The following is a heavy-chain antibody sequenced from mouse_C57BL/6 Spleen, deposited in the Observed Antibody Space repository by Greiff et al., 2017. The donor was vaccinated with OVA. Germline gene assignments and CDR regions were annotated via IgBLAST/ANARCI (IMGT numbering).Heavy chain of an antibody. J-gene: IGHJ2*01. CDR3: AGGRGRIRRDFDY. CDR1: GYTFTSYW. D-gene: IGHD2-12*01. Sequence: VQLQQSGAELVKPGASVKLSCKASGYTFTSYWMHWVKQRPGRGLEWIGRINPNSGSTKYNEKFKSKATLTVDTTSSTTYMQLSSLTSEDSAVYYCAGGRGRIRRDFDYWGTGTTLTVSS. CDR2: INPNSGST. V-gene: IGHV1-72*01.